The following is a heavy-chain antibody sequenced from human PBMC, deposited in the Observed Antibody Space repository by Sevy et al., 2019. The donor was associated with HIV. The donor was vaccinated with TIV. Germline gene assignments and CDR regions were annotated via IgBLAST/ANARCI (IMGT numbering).Heavy chain of an antibody. CDR1: GGSISSYY. Sequence: SETLPLTCTVSGGSISSYYWSWIRQPPGKGLEWIGYIYYSGSTNYNPSLKSRVTISVDTSKNQFSLKLSSVTAADTAVYYCARGVGAPLDWGQGTLVTVSS. CDR3: ARGVGAPLD. V-gene: IGHV4-59*01. J-gene: IGHJ4*02. CDR2: IYYSGST. D-gene: IGHD1-26*01.